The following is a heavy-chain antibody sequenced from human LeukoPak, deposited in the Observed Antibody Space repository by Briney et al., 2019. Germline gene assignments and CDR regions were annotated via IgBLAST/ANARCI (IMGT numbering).Heavy chain of an antibody. Sequence: GGSLRLSCAASGFAFSSYGMHWVRQAPGKGLEWVAVISYDGSNKYYADSVKGRFTISRDNSKNTLYLQMNSLRAEDTAVYYCAKGASGTHAFDYWGQGTLVTVSS. V-gene: IGHV3-30*18. CDR3: AKGASGTHAFDY. CDR2: ISYDGSNK. CDR1: GFAFSSYG. J-gene: IGHJ4*02. D-gene: IGHD1-26*01.